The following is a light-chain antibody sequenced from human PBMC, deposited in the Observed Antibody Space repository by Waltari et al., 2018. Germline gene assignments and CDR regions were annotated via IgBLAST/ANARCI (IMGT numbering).Light chain of an antibody. CDR2: HAS. V-gene: IGKV3-20*01. CDR3: QHYVSLPVT. CDR1: QSISKY. Sequence: EIVLTQSPGTLSLSSGERATLSCRTSQSISKYLAWYQQKPGQAPSLLIYHASSRATGIPDRFSGSGSGTDFSLTISRLEPEDFAVYYCQHYVSLPVTFGQGTKVEIK. J-gene: IGKJ1*01.